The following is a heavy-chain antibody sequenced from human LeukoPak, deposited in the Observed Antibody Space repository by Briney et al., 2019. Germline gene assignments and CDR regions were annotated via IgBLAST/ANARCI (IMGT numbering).Heavy chain of an antibody. Sequence: ASVRVSCKTSGYTFIHYGISWVRQAPGQGLEWMGWISAYNGNTHYAQKLQGRVTMTTDTSTSTAYMELRSLRSEDTAVYYCARLSLLLPDAFDIWGQGTMVTVSS. V-gene: IGHV1-18*01. CDR3: ARLSLLLPDAFDI. J-gene: IGHJ3*02. CDR1: GYTFIHYG. CDR2: ISAYNGNT. D-gene: IGHD1-26*01.